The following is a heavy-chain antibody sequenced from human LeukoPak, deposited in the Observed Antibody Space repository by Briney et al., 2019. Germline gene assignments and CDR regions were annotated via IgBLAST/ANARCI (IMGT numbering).Heavy chain of an antibody. D-gene: IGHD6-13*01. V-gene: IGHV4-34*01. CDR3: ARGPRVFDY. CDR1: GGSFSGYY. CDR2: INHSGST. J-gene: IGHJ4*02. Sequence: SETLSLTCAVYGGSFSGYYWSWIRQPPGKGLEWIGEINHSGSTNYNPSFKSRVTISVDTSKNQFSLKLSSVTAADTAVYYCARGPRVFDYWGQGTLVTVSS.